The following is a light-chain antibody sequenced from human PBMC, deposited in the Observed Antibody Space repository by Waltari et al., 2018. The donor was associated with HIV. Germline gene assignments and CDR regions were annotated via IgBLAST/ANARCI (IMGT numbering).Light chain of an antibody. CDR2: EVS. Sequence: QSALTQPPSASGSPGQSVTISCTGTSSDVGGYNYVSWYQQHPGKAPKLMIYEVSKRPSGVPDRFSGSKSGISASLAISGLRSEDEADYYCAAWGNSLSLLFGGGTKLTVL. V-gene: IGLV2-8*01. J-gene: IGLJ2*01. CDR1: SSDVGGYNY. CDR3: AAWGNSLSLL.